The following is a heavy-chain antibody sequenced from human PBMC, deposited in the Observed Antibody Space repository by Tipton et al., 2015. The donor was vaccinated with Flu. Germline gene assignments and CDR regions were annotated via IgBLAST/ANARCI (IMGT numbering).Heavy chain of an antibody. Sequence: TLSLTCTVSGGSISSGSYYWSWIRQPAGKGLEWIGRIYTSGSTNYNPSLKSRVTISVDTSKSQFSLKLSSVTAADTAVYYCARGGQWLDEYFQHWGQGTLVTVSS. CDR2: IYTSGST. D-gene: IGHD6-19*01. CDR1: GGSISSGSYY. J-gene: IGHJ1*01. V-gene: IGHV4-61*02. CDR3: ARGGQWLDEYFQH.